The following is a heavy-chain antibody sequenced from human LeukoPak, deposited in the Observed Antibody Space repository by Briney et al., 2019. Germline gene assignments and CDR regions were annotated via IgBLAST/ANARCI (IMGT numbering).Heavy chain of an antibody. Sequence: WETLSLTCAVYGGSFSGYYWSWIRQPPGKGLEWIGEINHSGSTNYNPSLKSRVTISVDTSKNQFSLKLSSVTAADTAVYYCARGVVPAAYFDYWGQGTLVTVSS. D-gene: IGHD2-2*01. J-gene: IGHJ4*02. V-gene: IGHV4-34*01. CDR3: ARGVVPAAYFDY. CDR2: INHSGST. CDR1: GGSFSGYY.